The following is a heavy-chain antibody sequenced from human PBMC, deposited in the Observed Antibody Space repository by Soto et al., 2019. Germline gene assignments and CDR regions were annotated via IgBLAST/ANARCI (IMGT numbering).Heavy chain of an antibody. Sequence: GGSLRLSCAASGFTFSSYSMNWVRQTQERGLEWVSSISSTSSYTHYADSVKGRFTISRDNANNSLFLQMNSLRAEDTAVYYCARDLALAGNYWGQGALVTVSS. CDR1: GFTFSSYS. CDR2: ISSTSSYT. J-gene: IGHJ4*02. V-gene: IGHV3-21*01. CDR3: ARDLALAGNY. D-gene: IGHD6-19*01.